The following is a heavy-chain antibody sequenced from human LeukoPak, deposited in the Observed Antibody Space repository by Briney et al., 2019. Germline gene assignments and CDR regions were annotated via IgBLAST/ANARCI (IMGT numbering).Heavy chain of an antibody. CDR3: SRGSVDTNGYRYYLNY. Sequence: GGSLRLSCAASGFTFSNYWMSWVRQAPGKGLEWVANIKQDGSVKYYVDSVRGRFTISRDNAKNSLHLEMDSLRAEDTAVYYCSRGSVDTNGYRYYLNYWGQGTLVTVSS. CDR2: IKQDGSVK. V-gene: IGHV3-7*01. J-gene: IGHJ4*02. D-gene: IGHD2-8*01. CDR1: GFTFSNYW.